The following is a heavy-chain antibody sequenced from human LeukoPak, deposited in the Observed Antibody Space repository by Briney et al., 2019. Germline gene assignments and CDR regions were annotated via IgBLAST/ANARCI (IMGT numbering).Heavy chain of an antibody. D-gene: IGHD6-13*01. J-gene: IGHJ4*02. CDR1: GGSFSGYY. V-gene: IGHV4-34*01. CDR3: ARGRYSSSWVDY. Sequence: SETLSLTCAVYGGSFSGYYWSWIRQPPGKGLEWIGEINHSGSTNYNPSLKSRVTISVDTSKNQFSLKLSSVTAADTAVYYCARGRYSSSWVDYWGQGTLATVSS. CDR2: INHSGST.